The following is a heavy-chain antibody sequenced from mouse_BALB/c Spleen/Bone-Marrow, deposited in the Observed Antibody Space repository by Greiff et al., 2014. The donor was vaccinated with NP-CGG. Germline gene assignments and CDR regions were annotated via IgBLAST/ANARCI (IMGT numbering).Heavy chain of an antibody. J-gene: IGHJ2*01. CDR1: GFNIKDYY. CDR3: NARGDYDFDYFDY. Sequence: EVQRVESRAELVRSGASVKLSCTASGFNIKDYYMHWVKQRPEQGLEWIGWIDPENGDTEYAPKFQGKATMTADTSSNTAYLQLSSLTSEDTAVYYCNARGDYDFDYFDYWGQGTTLTVSS. CDR2: IDPENGDT. V-gene: IGHV14-4*02. D-gene: IGHD2-4*01.